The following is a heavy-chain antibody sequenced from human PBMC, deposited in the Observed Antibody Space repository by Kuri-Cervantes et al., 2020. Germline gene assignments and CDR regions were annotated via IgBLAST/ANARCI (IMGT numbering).Heavy chain of an antibody. CDR3: ARDQPKSVYYDFWSGYPNWFDP. Sequence: GGSLRFSCAASGFTVSSNYMSWVRQAPGKGLEWVSVIYSGGSTYYADSVKGRFTISRDNSKNTLYLQMNSLRAEDTAVYYCARDQPKSVYYDFWSGYPNWFDPWGQGTLVTVSS. CDR2: IYSGGST. D-gene: IGHD3-3*01. CDR1: GFTVSSNY. J-gene: IGHJ5*02. V-gene: IGHV3-53*01.